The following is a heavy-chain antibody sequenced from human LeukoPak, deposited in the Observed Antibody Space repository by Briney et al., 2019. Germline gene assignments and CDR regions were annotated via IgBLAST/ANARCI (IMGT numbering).Heavy chain of an antibody. CDR1: GGTFSSYA. V-gene: IGHV1-69*04. J-gene: IGHJ6*03. Sequence: SVKVSCKASGGTFSSYAISWVRQAPGQGLEWMGRIIPILGIANYAQKFQGRVTITADKSTSTAYMELSSLRSEDTAVYYCAREECSGGSCYILLYYYMDVWGKGTTVTVSS. D-gene: IGHD2-15*01. CDR2: IIPILGIA. CDR3: AREECSGGSCYILLYYYMDV.